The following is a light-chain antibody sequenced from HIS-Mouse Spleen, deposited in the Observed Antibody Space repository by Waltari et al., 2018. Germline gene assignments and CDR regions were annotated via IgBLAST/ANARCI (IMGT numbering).Light chain of an antibody. CDR1: QSISSW. V-gene: IGKV1-5*03. Sequence: DIQMTQSPSTLSASVGARVTITCRARQSISSWLACYQQKPGKAPKLLFYKASSLESGVPSRFSGSGSGTEFTLTISSLQPDDFATYYCQQYNSYSPYTFGQGTKLEIK. CDR2: KAS. CDR3: QQYNSYSPYT. J-gene: IGKJ2*01.